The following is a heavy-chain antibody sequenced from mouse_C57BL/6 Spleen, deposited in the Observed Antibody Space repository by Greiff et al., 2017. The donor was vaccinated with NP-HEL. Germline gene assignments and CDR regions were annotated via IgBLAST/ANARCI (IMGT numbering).Heavy chain of an antibody. CDR2: IRNKANGYTT. CDR3: ARFSFYYGSSPWFAY. J-gene: IGHJ3*01. V-gene: IGHV7-3*01. Sequence: VQGVESGGGLVQPGGSLSLSCAASGFTFTDYYMSWVRQPPGTALEWLGFIRNKANGYTTEYSASVKGRFTISRDNSQSILYLQMNALRAEDSATYYCARFSFYYGSSPWFAYWGQGTLVTVSA. CDR1: GFTFTDYY. D-gene: IGHD1-1*01.